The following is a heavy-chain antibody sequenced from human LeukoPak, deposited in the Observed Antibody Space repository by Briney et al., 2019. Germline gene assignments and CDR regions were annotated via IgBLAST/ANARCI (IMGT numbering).Heavy chain of an antibody. D-gene: IGHD5-24*01. J-gene: IGHJ5*02. CDR3: ARRVEGNWFDP. Sequence: GASVKVSCKASGGTFSIYAISWVRQAPGQGLEWMGRIIPILGIANYAQKFQGRVTITADKSTSTAYMELSSLRSEDTAVYYCARRVEGNWFDPWGQGTLVTVSS. CDR1: GGTFSIYA. V-gene: IGHV1-69*04. CDR2: IIPILGIA.